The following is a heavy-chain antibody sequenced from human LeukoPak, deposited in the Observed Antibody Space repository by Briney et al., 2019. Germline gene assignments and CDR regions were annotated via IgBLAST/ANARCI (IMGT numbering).Heavy chain of an antibody. J-gene: IGHJ3*02. CDR1: GFTFSTYG. V-gene: IGHV3-23*01. D-gene: IGHD3-22*01. CDR2: ISGSGGST. CDR3: ARDHHRRLYDSQARDTFDI. Sequence: GGSLRLSCEASGFTFSTYGINWVRQAPGKGLEWVSAISGSGGSTYYADSVKGRFTISRDNAKNSLYLQMNSLRAEDTAVYYCARDHHRRLYDSQARDTFDIWGQGTMVTVSS.